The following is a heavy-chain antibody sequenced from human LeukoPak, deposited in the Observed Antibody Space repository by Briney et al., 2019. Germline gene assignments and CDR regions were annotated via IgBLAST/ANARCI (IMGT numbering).Heavy chain of an antibody. CDR2: IYYSGST. D-gene: IGHD6-13*01. CDR3: ARTYGSSGLGYFDL. J-gene: IGHJ2*01. Sequence: TSETLSLTCTVSGGSISSYYWSWIRQPPGKGLEWIGYIYYSGSTNYSPSLKSRLTISVDTSKNQFSLKLSSVTAEDMAVYYCARTYGSSGLGYFDLWGRGTLVTVSS. V-gene: IGHV4-59*01. CDR1: GGSISSYY.